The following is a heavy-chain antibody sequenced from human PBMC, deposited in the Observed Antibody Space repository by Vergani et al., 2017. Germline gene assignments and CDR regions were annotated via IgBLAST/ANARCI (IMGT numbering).Heavy chain of an antibody. Sequence: QVQLQESGPGLVKPSQTLSLTCTVSGGSISSGGYYWSWIRQRPGKGLEWIGYIYYSGSTYYNPSLKSRVTISVDTSKNPFSLTLSSVTAADTAVYYCARERTPRYSTNNNWFDPWGQGTLVTVSS. CDR1: GGSISSGGYY. J-gene: IGHJ5*02. CDR3: ARERTPRYSTNNNWFDP. V-gene: IGHV4-31*03. CDR2: IYYSGST. D-gene: IGHD2-8*01.